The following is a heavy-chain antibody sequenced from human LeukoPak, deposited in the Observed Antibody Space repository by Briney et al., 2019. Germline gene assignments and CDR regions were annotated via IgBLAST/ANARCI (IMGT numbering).Heavy chain of an antibody. CDR2: IWYDGSNK. V-gene: IGHV3-33*01. CDR3: ARDSATSSTYYYYYYGMDV. D-gene: IGHD2-2*01. Sequence: GRSLRLSCAASGFTFSSYGMHWVRQAPGKGLEWVAVIWYDGSNKYYADSVKGRFTISRDNSKNTLYLQMNSLRAEDTAVYYCARDSATSSTYYYYYYGMDVWGQGTTVTVSS. CDR1: GFTFSSYG. J-gene: IGHJ6*02.